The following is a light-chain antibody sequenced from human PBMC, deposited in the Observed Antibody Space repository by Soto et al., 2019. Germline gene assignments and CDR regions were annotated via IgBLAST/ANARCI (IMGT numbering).Light chain of an antibody. CDR2: SAS. J-gene: IGKJ3*01. CDR1: QSISNS. Sequence: EIVLTQSPAALSVSPGEGATLSCRASQSISNSLACYQQKPGQATRLLIYSASTRATGIPARFSGRGSGTEFTLTISSLQSEDFAVYYCQHYNNWPFTFGPGTKVDIK. CDR3: QHYNNWPFT. V-gene: IGKV3-15*01.